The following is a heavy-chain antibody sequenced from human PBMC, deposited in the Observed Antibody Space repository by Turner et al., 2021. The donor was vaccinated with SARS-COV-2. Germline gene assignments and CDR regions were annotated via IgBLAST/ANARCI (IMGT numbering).Heavy chain of an antibody. CDR2: ILRDGSDQ. CDR1: GFIFTNHD. Sequence: QVQLVESGGGVVEPGGSVGLSCEASGFIFTNHDLHWVRQAPGKGLEWVAAILRDGSDQYYADSVKGRFTISRDTSKKTVILQMNALRAEDTATYFCAKDLTVPGAPSSYWYFDFWGRGALVTVSS. CDR3: AKDLTVPGAPSSYWYFDF. J-gene: IGHJ2*01. V-gene: IGHV3-30*02. D-gene: IGHD3-9*01.